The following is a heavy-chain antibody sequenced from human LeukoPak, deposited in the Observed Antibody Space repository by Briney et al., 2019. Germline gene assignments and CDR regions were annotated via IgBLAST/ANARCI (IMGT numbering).Heavy chain of an antibody. J-gene: IGHJ4*02. Sequence: SETLSLTCTVSGGSISSGYSFWGWIRQPPEKGLEWIGSISNTGITDYNPSLRSRVTISEDASKSQFSLRLTSVTGADTAVYYRARQYLYWGQGILVTVSS. CDR3: ARQYLY. CDR1: GGSISSGYSF. V-gene: IGHV4-39*01. CDR2: ISNTGIT.